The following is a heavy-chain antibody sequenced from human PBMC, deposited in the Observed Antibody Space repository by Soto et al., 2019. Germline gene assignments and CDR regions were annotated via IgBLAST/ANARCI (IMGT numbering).Heavy chain of an antibody. CDR2: IGRSSSDI. Sequence: GGSLRLSCAASGFSFSRYTMNWVRQAPGKGLEWVSSIGRSSSDIYYIDSVKGRFTISRDDAKNSLYLQMNSLRAEDTAVYYCARDRTYCTSTNCPLDIWGQGTMVTVSS. CDR3: ARDRTYCTSTNCPLDI. V-gene: IGHV3-21*01. J-gene: IGHJ3*02. CDR1: GFSFSRYT. D-gene: IGHD2-2*01.